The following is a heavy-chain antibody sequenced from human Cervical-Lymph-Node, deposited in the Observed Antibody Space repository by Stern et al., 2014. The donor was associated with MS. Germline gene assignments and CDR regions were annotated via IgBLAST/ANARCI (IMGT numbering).Heavy chain of an antibody. V-gene: IGHV1-46*04. Sequence: VQLVESGAEVKKPGASVKLSCKTSGYSFTTYWIHWVRQAPGQGLEWVGIIKPRYGDTIYAQKLEGRVTMTRDSSTSTVYMELTNWRSEDTAVYYCARLEGGTASGNDGGQGTLLTVPS. CDR1: GYSFTTYW. D-gene: IGHD1-1*01. J-gene: IGHJ4*02. CDR2: IKPRYGDT. CDR3: ARLEGGTASGND.